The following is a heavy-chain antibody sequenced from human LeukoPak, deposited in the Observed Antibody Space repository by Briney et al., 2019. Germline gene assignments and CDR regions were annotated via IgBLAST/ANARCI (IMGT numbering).Heavy chain of an antibody. V-gene: IGHV3-23*01. J-gene: IGHJ6*03. CDR2: ISGSGGST. CDR3: AKDLEQLNYYYYYMDV. D-gene: IGHD6-13*01. Sequence: GGSLRLSCAASGFTFSSYAMHWVRQAPGKGLEWASAISGSGGSTYYADSVKGRFTISRDNSKNTLYLQMNSLRAEDTAVYYCAKDLEQLNYYYYYMDVWGKGTTVTVSS. CDR1: GFTFSSYA.